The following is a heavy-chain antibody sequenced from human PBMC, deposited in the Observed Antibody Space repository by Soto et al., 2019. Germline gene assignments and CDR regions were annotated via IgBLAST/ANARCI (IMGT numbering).Heavy chain of an antibody. V-gene: IGHV4-39*01. Sequence: PSETLSLTCTVSGVSIHNSHSFWAWIRQPPGKGLQFIASVYHNGGAHYNSSLKSRVTISFDTANNQVSLRMRSLTAADTAFYYCGRVVEGATRHTDPDSWGQGILVTV. CDR2: VYHNGGA. CDR3: GRVVEGATRHTDPDS. J-gene: IGHJ5*01. CDR1: GVSIHNSHSF. D-gene: IGHD2-21*01.